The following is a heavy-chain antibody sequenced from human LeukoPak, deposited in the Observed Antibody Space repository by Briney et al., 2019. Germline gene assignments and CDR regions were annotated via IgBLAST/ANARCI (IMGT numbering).Heavy chain of an antibody. D-gene: IGHD1-26*01. J-gene: IGHJ5*02. CDR1: GYNYDDEY. CDR2: FDPNSGGT. Sequence: EASVRVSCKASGYNYDDEYIHWVRQAPGQGLEWVGWFDPNSGGTNCAQGFQGRVTMTRDTSITTDYMDLSRLRSDDTAVYYCTRRVQKLVGTSWFDPWGQGTLVTVSP. V-gene: IGHV1-2*02. CDR3: TRRVQKLVGTSWFDP.